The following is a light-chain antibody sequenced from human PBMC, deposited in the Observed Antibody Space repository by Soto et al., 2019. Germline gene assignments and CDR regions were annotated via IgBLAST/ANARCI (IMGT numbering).Light chain of an antibody. V-gene: IGKV3-15*01. CDR3: LQYNNWVPT. CDR1: QSVRSN. CDR2: GAS. J-gene: IGKJ1*01. Sequence: EFVLTQSPGTLSLSPGERATLSCRASQSVRSNLAWYQQKPGQAPRLLIYGASTRATGIPARFSGSGSGTEFTLTISSLQSEDFAVYYCLQYNNWVPTFGQGTKVDIK.